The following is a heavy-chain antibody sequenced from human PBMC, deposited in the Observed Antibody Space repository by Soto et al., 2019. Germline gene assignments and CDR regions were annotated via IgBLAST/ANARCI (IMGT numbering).Heavy chain of an antibody. CDR1: GFTFRSFT. CDR3: TRDASRDSSARGWFDP. D-gene: IGHD6-13*01. J-gene: IGHJ5*02. Sequence: GGSLRLSCAASGFTFRSFTMNWVRQAPGKGLEWVSTISSNSAYIYYTDALRGRFTISRDNAKNSLYLQINSLRAEDTAVYYCTRDASRDSSARGWFDPWGPGTLVTVSS. CDR2: ISSNSAYI. V-gene: IGHV3-21*01.